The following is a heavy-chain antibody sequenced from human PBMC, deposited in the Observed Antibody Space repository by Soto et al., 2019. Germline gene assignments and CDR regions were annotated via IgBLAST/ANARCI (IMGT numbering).Heavy chain of an antibody. CDR1: GYSFISYW. J-gene: IGHJ6*02. D-gene: IGHD6-13*01. V-gene: IGHV5-51*01. Sequence: EVQLVQSGAEVKKPGESLKISCKGSGYSFISYWIGWVRQMPGKGLEWMGIIYPGDSDTRYSPSFQGQVTISADKSISTAYLQWSSLKASDTAMYYCARTSAAGTYYDGMDVWGQGTTVTVSS. CDR3: ARTSAAGTYYDGMDV. CDR2: IYPGDSDT.